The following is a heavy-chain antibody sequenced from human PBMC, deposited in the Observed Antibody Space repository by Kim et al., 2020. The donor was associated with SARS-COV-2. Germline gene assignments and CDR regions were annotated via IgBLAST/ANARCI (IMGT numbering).Heavy chain of an antibody. CDR2: ISAYNGNT. V-gene: IGHV1-18*01. CDR1: GYTFTSYG. D-gene: IGHD6-13*01. Sequence: ASVKVSCKASGYTFTSYGISWVRQAPGQGLEWMGWISAYNGNTNYAQKLQGRVTMTTDTSTSTAYMELRSLRSDDTAVYYCAREGGYIAAAGTASVGTSRPIYYYMDVWGKGTTVTVSS. CDR3: AREGGYIAAAGTASVGTSRPIYYYMDV. J-gene: IGHJ6*03.